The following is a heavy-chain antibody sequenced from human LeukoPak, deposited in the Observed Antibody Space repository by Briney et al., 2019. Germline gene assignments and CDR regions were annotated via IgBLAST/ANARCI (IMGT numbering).Heavy chain of an antibody. CDR2: INPGDCTT. V-gene: IGHV1-46*01. D-gene: IGHD2-15*01. Sequence: SVKVSCTASGDSFTKYYIHWVRQAPGQGLEWMGIINPGDCTTTYTQTFQGRVTMTTDTSTSTVYMELSSLRSEDTAVYYCAPSVRSGGSYYFDYWGQGTLVTVSS. J-gene: IGHJ4*02. CDR1: GDSFTKYY. CDR3: APSVRSGGSYYFDY.